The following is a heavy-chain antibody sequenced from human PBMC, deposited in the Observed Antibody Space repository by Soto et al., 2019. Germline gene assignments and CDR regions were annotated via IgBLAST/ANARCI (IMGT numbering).Heavy chain of an antibody. Sequence: PGESLKISCQASGYSFGNYWIGWVRQMPGKGLEWMAIINPGDSDTRYSPSFQGQVTISADKSISTAYLQWSSLKASDTAMYYCARRAQLLYGRGSDAFDIWGQGTMVTVSS. CDR3: ARRAQLLYGRGSDAFDI. CDR2: INPGDSDT. CDR1: GYSFGNYW. D-gene: IGHD2-2*02. V-gene: IGHV5-51*01. J-gene: IGHJ3*02.